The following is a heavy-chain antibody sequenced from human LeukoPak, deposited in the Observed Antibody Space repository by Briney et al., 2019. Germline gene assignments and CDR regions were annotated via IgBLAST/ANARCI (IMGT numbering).Heavy chain of an antibody. CDR2: IIPIFGTA. D-gene: IGHD6-6*01. CDR3: ARDRIRGQLGTDAFDI. V-gene: IGHV1-69*05. CDR1: GGTFSSYA. Sequence: SVKVSCKASGGTFSSYAISWVRQAPGQGLEWMGGIIPIFGTANYAQKFQGRVTITTDESTSTAYMELSSLRSEDTAVYYCARDRIRGQLGTDAFDIWGQGTMVTVSS. J-gene: IGHJ3*02.